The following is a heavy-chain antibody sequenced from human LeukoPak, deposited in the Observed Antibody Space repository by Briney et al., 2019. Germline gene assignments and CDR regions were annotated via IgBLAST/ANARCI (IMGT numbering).Heavy chain of an antibody. V-gene: IGHV4-39*01. CDR1: GGSISSSSYY. J-gene: IGHJ4*02. D-gene: IGHD3-10*01. CDR3: ARVLWFGTARGSTPSINEY. CDR2: IYHSGST. Sequence: SETLSLTCTVSGGSISSSSYYWGWIRQPPGKGLEWIGSIYHSGSTYYNPSLKSRVTISVDTSKSQFSLKLSSVTAADTAVYYCARVLWFGTARGSTPSINEYWGQGTLVTVSS.